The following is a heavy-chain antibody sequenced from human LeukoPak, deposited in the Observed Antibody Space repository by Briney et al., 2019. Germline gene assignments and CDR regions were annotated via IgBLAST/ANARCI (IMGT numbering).Heavy chain of an antibody. CDR3: ARGPILYLCWECAGELQN. D-gene: IGHD2-8*01. CDR1: GYTFTGYY. V-gene: IGHV1-2*02. Sequence: PGASVKVSCKASGYTFTGYYIHWARQAPGQGLEWMGWINPNSGGTNYAQKFQGRVTMTRDTSISTAYMELSRLRSDDTAVYYCARGPILYLCWECAGELQNWGQGTLVTVSS. J-gene: IGHJ4*02. CDR2: INPNSGGT.